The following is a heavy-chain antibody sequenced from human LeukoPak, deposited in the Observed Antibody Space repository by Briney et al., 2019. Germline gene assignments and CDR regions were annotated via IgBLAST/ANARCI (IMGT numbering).Heavy chain of an antibody. V-gene: IGHV4-34*01. CDR3: ARAGYSSSWYSNWWFDP. Sequence: SETLSLTCAVYGGSFSGYYWSWIRQPPGKGLEWIGEINHSGSTNYNPSLKSRVTISVDTSKNQFSLKLSSVTAADTAVYYCARAGYSSSWYSNWWFDPWGQGTLVTVSS. CDR2: INHSGST. CDR1: GGSFSGYY. J-gene: IGHJ5*02. D-gene: IGHD6-13*01.